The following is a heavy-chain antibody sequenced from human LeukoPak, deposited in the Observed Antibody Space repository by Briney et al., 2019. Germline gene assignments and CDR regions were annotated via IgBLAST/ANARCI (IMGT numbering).Heavy chain of an antibody. J-gene: IGHJ4*02. CDR2: IKPSGGST. Sequence: GASVKVSCKASGYTLASYYIHWLRQAPGQGLEWMGIIKPSGGSTSYAPKFHGRFTMTRDTSTSTVYMELSSLRYEDTAVYYCAGRDYSDSSITLRYWGQGTLVTVSS. V-gene: IGHV1-46*01. CDR1: GYTLASYY. CDR3: AGRDYSDSSITLRY. D-gene: IGHD3-22*01.